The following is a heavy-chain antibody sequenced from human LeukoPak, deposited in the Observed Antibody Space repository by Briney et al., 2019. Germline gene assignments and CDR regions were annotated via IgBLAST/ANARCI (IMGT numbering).Heavy chain of an antibody. CDR3: ARVVVGASRRAFDI. D-gene: IGHD1-26*01. CDR1: GFTLSEHY. Sequence: GGSLRLSCAASGFTLSEHYIDWVRQAPGKGLEWVGRTRNKANRYTTEYAASVKGRFTISRDDSNNSLYLQMNSLKTEDTAVYYCARVVVGASRRAFDIWGQGTMITVSS. CDR2: TRNKANRYTT. J-gene: IGHJ3*02. V-gene: IGHV3-72*01.